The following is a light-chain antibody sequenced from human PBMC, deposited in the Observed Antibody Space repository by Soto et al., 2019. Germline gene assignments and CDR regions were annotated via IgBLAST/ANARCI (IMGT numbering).Light chain of an antibody. V-gene: IGLV1-47*01. CDR1: SSNIGRNY. CDR2: RDN. CDR3: ATWDDSLGGPV. J-gene: IGLJ2*01. Sequence: QSVLTQTPSVSGTPGQRVNISCSGSSSNIGRNYVYWYHQFPGTAPKLLIYRDNERPSGVPDRFSGSKSGTSASLAISGPRSGDEADYHCATWDDSLGGPVFGGGTKVTVL.